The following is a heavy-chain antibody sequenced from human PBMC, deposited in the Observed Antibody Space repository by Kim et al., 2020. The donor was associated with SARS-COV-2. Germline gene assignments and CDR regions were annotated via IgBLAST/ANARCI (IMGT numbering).Heavy chain of an antibody. Sequence: GGSLRLSCAASGFTSSTYVMTWVRQAPGKGLEWVSGISGSGISTFYADSVKGRFTISRDNSKNTLYLQMNSLRAEDTAIYYCAKDGSIYSNYVPFDDFWGQGTLVTVSS. CDR1: GFTSSTYV. D-gene: IGHD4-4*01. CDR2: ISGSGIST. J-gene: IGHJ4*02. V-gene: IGHV3-23*01. CDR3: AKDGSIYSNYVPFDDF.